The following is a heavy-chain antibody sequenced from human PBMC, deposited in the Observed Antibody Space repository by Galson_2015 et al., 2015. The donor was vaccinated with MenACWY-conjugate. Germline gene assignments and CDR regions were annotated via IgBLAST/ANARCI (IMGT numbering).Heavy chain of an antibody. V-gene: IGHV3-74*01. CDR3: AKTRGDSFYFDS. CDR1: GFIFSSNC. J-gene: IGHJ4*02. D-gene: IGHD5-24*01. Sequence: SLRISCAASGFIFSSNCMGWVRQAPGKGLVWVSRINTGWSSTTSADSVNDRFTISRDNAKHTLYLQMNSRGPEDTAVFSCAKTRGDSFYFDSWGQGTRVSVSS. CDR2: INTGWSST.